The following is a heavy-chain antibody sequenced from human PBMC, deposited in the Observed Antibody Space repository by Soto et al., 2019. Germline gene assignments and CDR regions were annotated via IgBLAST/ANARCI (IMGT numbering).Heavy chain of an antibody. CDR3: APLLRWSYYFDY. V-gene: IGHV3-48*03. Sequence: GGSLRLSCAASGFTFSSYETNWVRQAPGKGLEWVSYISSSGSTIYYADSVKGRFTISRDNAKNSLYLQMNSLRAEDTAVYYCAPLLRWSYYFDYWGQGTLVTVSS. J-gene: IGHJ4*02. CDR2: ISSSGSTI. D-gene: IGHD1-26*01. CDR1: GFTFSSYE.